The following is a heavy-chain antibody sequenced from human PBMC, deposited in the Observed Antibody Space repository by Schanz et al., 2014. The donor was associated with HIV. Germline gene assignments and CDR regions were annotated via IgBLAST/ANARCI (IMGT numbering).Heavy chain of an antibody. CDR1: GGSFSSFS. Sequence: QVQLVQSGAEVKKPGSSVKVSCKASGGSFSSFSITWVRQAPGQGLEWMGGIIPMFGSANYAQKFLGRVTISADESTSTGYMDLSNLRSDDTAVYYCAREPSFSGLDVWGQGTTVIVSS. CDR3: AREPSFSGLDV. CDR2: IIPMFGSA. V-gene: IGHV1-69*01. J-gene: IGHJ6*02. D-gene: IGHD6-6*01.